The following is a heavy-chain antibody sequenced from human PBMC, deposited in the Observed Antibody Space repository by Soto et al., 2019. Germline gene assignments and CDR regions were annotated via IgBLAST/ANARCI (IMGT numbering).Heavy chain of an antibody. Sequence: GGSLRLSCAASGFTFSSYEMNWVRQAPGKGLEWVSYISSSGSTIYHADSVKGRFTISRDNAKNSLYLQMNSLRAEDTAVYYCARYCSSTSCYFSAGSGMDVWGQGTTVTVSS. V-gene: IGHV3-48*03. CDR2: ISSSGSTI. J-gene: IGHJ6*02. CDR1: GFTFSSYE. CDR3: ARYCSSTSCYFSAGSGMDV. D-gene: IGHD2-2*01.